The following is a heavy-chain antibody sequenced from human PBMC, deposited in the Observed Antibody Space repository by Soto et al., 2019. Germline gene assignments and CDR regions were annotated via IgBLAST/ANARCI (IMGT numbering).Heavy chain of an antibody. D-gene: IGHD2-2*01. CDR3: ARCGIVVVPAAMPLIVDDY. V-gene: IGHV1-2*04. CDR2: INPNSGGT. J-gene: IGHJ4*02. CDR1: GYTFTGYY. Sequence: GASVKVSFKASGYTFTGYYMHWVRQAPGQGLEWMGWINPNSGGTNYAQKFQGWVTMTRDTSISTAYMELSRLRSDDTAVYYCARCGIVVVPAAMPLIVDDYWGQGTLVTVSS.